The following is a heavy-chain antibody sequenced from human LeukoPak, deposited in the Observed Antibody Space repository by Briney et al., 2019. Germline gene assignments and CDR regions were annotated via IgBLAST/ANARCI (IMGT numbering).Heavy chain of an antibody. CDR2: ISGSGGST. CDR1: GFTFSSYA. Sequence: SGGSLRLSCAASGFTFSSYAMTWVRQAPGKGLEWVSVISGSGGSTYYADSVKGRFTISRDNSKNTLYLQMNSLRAEDTAIHYCAKETIMFDPWGQGTLVTVSS. J-gene: IGHJ5*02. V-gene: IGHV3-23*01. CDR3: AKETIMFDP.